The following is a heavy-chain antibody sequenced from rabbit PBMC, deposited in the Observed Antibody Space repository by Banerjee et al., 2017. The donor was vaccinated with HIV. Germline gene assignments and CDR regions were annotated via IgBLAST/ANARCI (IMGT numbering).Heavy chain of an antibody. CDR2: IYGSGGGT. CDR3: ARAYNSGTDYYWGYFNL. CDR1: GFSLSSSYY. D-gene: IGHD1-1*01. V-gene: IGHV1S40*01. Sequence: QSLEESGGDLVKPGASLTLTCKASGFSLSSSYYMCWVRQAPGKGLELIACIYGSGGGTDYASWAKGRFTISKTSSTTVTLQMTSLTAADTATYFCARAYNSGTDYYWGYFNLWGQGTLVTVS. J-gene: IGHJ4*01.